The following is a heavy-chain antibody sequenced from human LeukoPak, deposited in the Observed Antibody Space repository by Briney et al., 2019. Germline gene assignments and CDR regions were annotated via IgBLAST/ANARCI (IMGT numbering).Heavy chain of an antibody. V-gene: IGHV3-33*01. CDR3: ARERRYYGSGSYYKTLDY. CDR1: GFTFSSYG. Sequence: GRSLRLSCAASGFTFSSYGMHWVRQAPGKGLEWVAVIWYDGSKKYYADSVKGRFTISRDNSKNTLYLQMNSLRAEDTAVYYCARERRYYGSGSYYKTLDYWGQGTLVTVSS. D-gene: IGHD3-10*01. J-gene: IGHJ4*02. CDR2: IWYDGSKK.